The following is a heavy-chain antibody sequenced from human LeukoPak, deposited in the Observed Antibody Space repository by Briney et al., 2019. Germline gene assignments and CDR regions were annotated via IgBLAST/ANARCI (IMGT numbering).Heavy chain of an antibody. CDR2: TYYRSKWYN. D-gene: IGHD1-26*01. Sequence: SQTLSLTCAISGDSVSSNSAAWNWIRQSPSRGLEWLGRTYYRSKWYNEYAVSVKSRIIINPDTSKNQFSLQLSSVTPEDTAVYYRARGAWKLLSHYWYFDLWGRGTLVTVSS. CDR3: ARGAWKLLSHYWYFDL. V-gene: IGHV6-1*01. CDR1: GDSVSSNSAA. J-gene: IGHJ2*01.